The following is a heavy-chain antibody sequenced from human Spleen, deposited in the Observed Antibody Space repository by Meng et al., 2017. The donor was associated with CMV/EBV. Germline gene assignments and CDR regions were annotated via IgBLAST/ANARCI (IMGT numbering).Heavy chain of an antibody. CDR1: GFTFSSYW. V-gene: IGHV3-74*01. CDR3: ARGLYYDFWSAHFDY. CDR2: INSDGSST. Sequence: GESLKISCAASGFTFSSYWMHWVRQAPGKGLVWVSRINSDGSSTSYADSVKGRFTISRDNAKTSLYLQMNSLRAEDTAVYYCARGLYYDFWSAHFDYWGQGTLVTVSS. D-gene: IGHD3-3*01. J-gene: IGHJ4*02.